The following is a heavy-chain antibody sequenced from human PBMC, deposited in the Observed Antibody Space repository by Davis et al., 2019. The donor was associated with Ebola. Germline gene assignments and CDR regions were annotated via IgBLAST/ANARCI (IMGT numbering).Heavy chain of an antibody. Sequence: SETLSLTCTVSGGSISSYYWSWIRQPPGKGLEWIGYIYYSGSTNYNPSLKSRVTISVDTSKNQFSLKLSSVTAADTAVYYCARAGWGYGMDVWGKGTTVTVSS. CDR3: ARAGWGYGMDV. CDR2: IYYSGST. D-gene: IGHD1-26*01. V-gene: IGHV4-59*12. CDR1: GGSISSYY. J-gene: IGHJ6*04.